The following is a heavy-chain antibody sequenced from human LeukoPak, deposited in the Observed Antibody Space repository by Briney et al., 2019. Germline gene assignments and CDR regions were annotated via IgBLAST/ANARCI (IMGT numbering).Heavy chain of an antibody. V-gene: IGHV1-2*02. D-gene: IGHD3-22*01. CDR1: GYTFTGYY. Sequence: ASVKVSCKASGYTFTGYYMHWARQAPGQGLEWMGWINPNSGGTNYAQKFQGRVTMTRDTSISTAYMELSRLRSDDTAVYCCARQNYDSSGADYWGQGTLVTVSS. CDR3: ARQNYDSSGADY. CDR2: INPNSGGT. J-gene: IGHJ4*02.